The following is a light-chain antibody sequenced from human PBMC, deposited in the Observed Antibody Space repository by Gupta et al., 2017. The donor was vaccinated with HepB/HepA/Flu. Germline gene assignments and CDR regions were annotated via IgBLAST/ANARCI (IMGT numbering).Light chain of an antibody. CDR1: QSIRRY. J-gene: IGKJ1*01. V-gene: IGKV1-39*01. CDR3: QQCNSLPWT. Sequence: DIQLTQSPSSLYVSVGDRVTITCRASQSIRRYLNWYQQKPGEGPKLLIYGISILHSGVPSRFSGSGSETYFNLTINMLHPEDFATYFCQQCNSLPWTFGQATKLEIK. CDR2: GIS.